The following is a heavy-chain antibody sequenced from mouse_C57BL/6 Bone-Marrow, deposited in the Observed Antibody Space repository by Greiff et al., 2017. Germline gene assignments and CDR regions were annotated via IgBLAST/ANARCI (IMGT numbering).Heavy chain of an antibody. D-gene: IGHD2-5*01. CDR1: GYTFTSYW. Sequence: QVQLKQPGAELVKPGASVKVSCKASGYTFTSYWMPWVQQRPGQGLEWIGRIHPSDSYTNYNQKFKGKVTFTVDKSSSTAYMQLSSLTSEDSAVYYCANTYYSNYGLFAYWGQGTLVTVSA. CDR3: ANTYYSNYGLFAY. CDR2: IHPSDSYT. V-gene: IGHV1-74*01. J-gene: IGHJ3*01.